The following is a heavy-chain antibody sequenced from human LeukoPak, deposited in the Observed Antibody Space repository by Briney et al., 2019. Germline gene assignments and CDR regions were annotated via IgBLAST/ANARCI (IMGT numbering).Heavy chain of an antibody. CDR3: ARHRCSGGSCYPMNWFDP. CDR2: ISSSGSTI. J-gene: IGHJ5*02. V-gene: IGHV3-48*03. Sequence: SGGSLRLSCAASGFTFSTYEMNWVRQAPGKGLEWVSYISSSGSTIYYADSVRGRFTISRHNAKNSLYLQMNSLRAEDTAVYYCARHRCSGGSCYPMNWFDPWGQGTLVTVSS. CDR1: GFTFSTYE. D-gene: IGHD2-15*01.